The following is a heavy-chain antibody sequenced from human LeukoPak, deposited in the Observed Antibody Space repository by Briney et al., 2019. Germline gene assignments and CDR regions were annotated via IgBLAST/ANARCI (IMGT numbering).Heavy chain of an antibody. V-gene: IGHV1-2*02. Sequence: ASVTVSCKASGYSFIGYYMHWVRQAPGQGLEWMGWINPTSGGTKYAQKFQGSFTMTRDTSVSTAYMGLSSLRSDDTAVYYCARGSCTTTTCSSKGIDYWGQGTLVTVSS. D-gene: IGHD2-2*01. CDR2: INPTSGGT. J-gene: IGHJ4*02. CDR3: ARGSCTTTTCSSKGIDY. CDR1: GYSFIGYY.